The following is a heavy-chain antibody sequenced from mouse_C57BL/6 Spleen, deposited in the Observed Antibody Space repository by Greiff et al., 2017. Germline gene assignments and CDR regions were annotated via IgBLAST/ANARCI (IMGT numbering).Heavy chain of an antibody. J-gene: IGHJ3*01. CDR1: GYSITSGYY. V-gene: IGHV3-6*01. CDR2: ISYDGSN. CDR3: ARGGVGYGNLSWFAY. D-gene: IGHD2-10*02. Sequence: EESGPGLVKPSQSLSLTCSVTGYSITSGYYWNWIRQFPGNKLEWMGYISYDGSNNYNPSLKNRISITRDTSKNQFFLKLNSVTTEDTATYYCARGGVGYGNLSWFAYWGQGTLVPVSA.